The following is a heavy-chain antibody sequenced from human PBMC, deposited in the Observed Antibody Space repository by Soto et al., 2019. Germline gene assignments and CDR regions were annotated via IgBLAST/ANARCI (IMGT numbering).Heavy chain of an antibody. CDR3: ARDRYCSGGSCYHPYYYGMDV. Sequence: PSQTLSLTCAISGDSVSSNSAAWNWIRQSPSRGLEWLGRTYYRSKWYNDYAVSVKSRITINPDTSKNQFSLQLNSVTPEDTAVYYCARDRYCSGGSCYHPYYYGMDVWGQGTTVTVSS. CDR1: GDSVSSNSAA. D-gene: IGHD2-15*01. CDR2: TYYRSKWYN. J-gene: IGHJ6*02. V-gene: IGHV6-1*01.